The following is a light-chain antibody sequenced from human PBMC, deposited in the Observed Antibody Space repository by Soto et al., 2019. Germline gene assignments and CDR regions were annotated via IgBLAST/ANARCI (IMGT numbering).Light chain of an antibody. CDR3: QQRSNLIT. CDR1: QNINNY. CDR2: DAS. V-gene: IGKV1-33*01. J-gene: IGKJ5*01. Sequence: IQMTQSPSSLSASVGDRVTVTCQASQNINNYLNCYQQKPGRAPKLLIYDASNLEAGVPSRFRGSGSGTDFTFTISRLQPEDFAVYYCQQRSNLITFGQGTRLEI.